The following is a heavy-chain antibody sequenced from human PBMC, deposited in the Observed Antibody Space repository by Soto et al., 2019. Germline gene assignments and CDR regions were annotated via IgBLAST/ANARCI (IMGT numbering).Heavy chain of an antibody. V-gene: IGHV3-30-3*01. D-gene: IGHD5-18*01. J-gene: IGHJ6*02. CDR2: ISYDGSNK. Sequence: GGSLRLSCAASGFTFSSYAMHWVRQAPGKGLEWVAVISYDGSNKYYADSVKGRFTISRDNSKNTLYLQMNSLRAEDTAVYYCARDRVGWDTAMVESYYYYYGMDVWGQGTTVTVSS. CDR1: GFTFSSYA. CDR3: ARDRVGWDTAMVESYYYYYGMDV.